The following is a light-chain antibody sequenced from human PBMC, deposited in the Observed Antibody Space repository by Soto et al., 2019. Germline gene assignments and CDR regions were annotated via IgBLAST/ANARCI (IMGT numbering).Light chain of an antibody. CDR2: KAS. CDR1: QSISSW. J-gene: IGKJ1*01. V-gene: IGKV1-5*03. CDR3: QQYSSFWT. Sequence: DIQMTQSPSTLSASVGDRVTITCRASQSISSWLAWYQQKPGKAPKLLIYKASILESEVPSRFSGSGSGTEFTLTINSLQPEDFATYHCQQYSSFWTFGQGTKVDI.